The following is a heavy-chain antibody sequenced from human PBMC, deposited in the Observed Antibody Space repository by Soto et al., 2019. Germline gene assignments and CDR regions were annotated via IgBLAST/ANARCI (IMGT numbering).Heavy chain of an antibody. D-gene: IGHD4-4*01. J-gene: IGHJ4*02. CDR2: IDYNGRA. CDR1: DGSVTGYC. V-gene: IGHV4-59*02. Sequence: QVQLQESGPGLVKPSETLPLTCSVSDGSVTGYCWSWIRQPPGKGLEWIGCIDYNGRAHYNPSLTSRVTMSLDTSHRHFSLKLSSVITTDTAVYSCARGPDHSKVGYWGQGTLVTVSS. CDR3: ARGPDHSKVGY.